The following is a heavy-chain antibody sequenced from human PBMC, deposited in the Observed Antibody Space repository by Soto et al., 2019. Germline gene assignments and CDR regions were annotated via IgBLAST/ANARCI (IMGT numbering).Heavy chain of an antibody. CDR1: GYSMSEFY. Sequence: SETLSLTCSVSGYSMSEFYLSLIRQSPGKGLEWIGYVHYVGTTKYNPSHKSRVTISVDTSKKQFSLNLRSVTAADTAVYYCTRLNYYDTSGYPYFSDYWGQGAPVTVSS. CDR3: TRLNYYDTSGYPYFSDY. CDR2: VHYVGTT. V-gene: IGHV4-59*12. J-gene: IGHJ4*02. D-gene: IGHD3-22*01.